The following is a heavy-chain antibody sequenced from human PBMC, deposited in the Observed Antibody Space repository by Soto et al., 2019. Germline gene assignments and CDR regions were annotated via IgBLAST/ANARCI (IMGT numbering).Heavy chain of an antibody. V-gene: IGHV4-59*01. D-gene: IGHD3-3*01. Sequence: PSETLSLTCTVSGGSISSYYWSWIRQPPGKGLEWIGYIYYNGSTNYNPSLKSRVTISVDTSKNQFSLKLSSVTAADTAVYYCARGSHSYYDFWSGEYYYYMGVWGKGTTVTVSS. J-gene: IGHJ6*03. CDR3: ARGSHSYYDFWSGEYYYYMGV. CDR1: GGSISSYY. CDR2: IYYNGST.